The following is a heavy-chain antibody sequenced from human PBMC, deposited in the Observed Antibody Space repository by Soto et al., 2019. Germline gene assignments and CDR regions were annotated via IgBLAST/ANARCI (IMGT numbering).Heavy chain of an antibody. CDR2: IYYSGST. Sequence: QLQLQESGPGLVKPSETLSLTCTVSGGSISSSSYYWGWIRQPPGKGLEWIGSIYYSGSTYYNPSLKSRVTISVDTSKNQFSLKLSSVTAADTAAYYCARQGDSSGYPLRYWGQGTLVTVSS. J-gene: IGHJ4*02. CDR3: ARQGDSSGYPLRY. V-gene: IGHV4-39*01. CDR1: GGSISSSSYY. D-gene: IGHD3-22*01.